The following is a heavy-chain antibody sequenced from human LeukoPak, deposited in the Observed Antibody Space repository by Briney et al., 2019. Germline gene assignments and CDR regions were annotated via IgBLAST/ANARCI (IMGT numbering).Heavy chain of an antibody. J-gene: IGHJ5*02. CDR3: ARGYIVVVVTATPWFDP. Sequence: SETLSLTCAVYGGSFSGYYWSWICQPPGKGLEWIGEINHSGSTNYNPSLKSRVTISIDTSKNQFSLKLSSVTAADTAVYYCARGYIVVVVTATPWFDPWGQGTLVTVSS. CDR2: INHSGST. CDR1: GGSFSGYY. V-gene: IGHV4-34*01. D-gene: IGHD2-15*01.